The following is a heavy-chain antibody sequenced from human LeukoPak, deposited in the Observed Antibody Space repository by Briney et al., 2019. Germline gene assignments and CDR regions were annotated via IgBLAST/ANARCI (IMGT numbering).Heavy chain of an antibody. J-gene: IGHJ4*02. Sequence: ASVKVSCKASGYTFTGYYMHWVRQAPGQGLEWMGWINPNSGGTNYAQKFQGRVTMTRDTSISTAYMELSRPRSDDTAVYYCARVVGATTGFDYWGQGTLVTVSS. CDR2: INPNSGGT. V-gene: IGHV1-2*02. CDR1: GYTFTGYY. CDR3: ARVVGATTGFDY. D-gene: IGHD1-26*01.